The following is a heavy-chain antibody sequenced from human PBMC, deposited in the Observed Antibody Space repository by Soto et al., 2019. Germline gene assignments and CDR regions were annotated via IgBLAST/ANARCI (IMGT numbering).Heavy chain of an antibody. D-gene: IGHD5-18*01. V-gene: IGHV3-21*01. CDR2: ISSSSSYI. CDR3: ARVLGRGAMVTDY. CDR1: GFTFSSYS. Sequence: EVQLVESGGGLVKPGGSLRLSCAASGFTFSSYSMNWVRQAPGKGLEWVSSISSSSSYIYYADSVKGRFTISRDNAKNSLYLQMNSLRAEDTAVYYCARVLGRGAMVTDYWGQGTLVTVSS. J-gene: IGHJ4*02.